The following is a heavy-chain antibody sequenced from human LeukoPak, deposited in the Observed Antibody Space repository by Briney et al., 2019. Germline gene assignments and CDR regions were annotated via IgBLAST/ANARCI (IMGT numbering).Heavy chain of an antibody. CDR2: IYHSGFT. J-gene: IGHJ4*02. CDR1: GGSISSNW. V-gene: IGHV4-4*02. CDR3: AGSTCSGGSCYSGDYFDY. D-gene: IGHD2-15*01. Sequence: SETLSLTCAVSGGSISSNWWSWVRQPPGKGLEWIGEIYHSGFTNYNASLKSRVTISVDKSKNQFSLELRSVTAADTAVYYCAGSTCSGGSCYSGDYFDYWGQGTLVTVSS.